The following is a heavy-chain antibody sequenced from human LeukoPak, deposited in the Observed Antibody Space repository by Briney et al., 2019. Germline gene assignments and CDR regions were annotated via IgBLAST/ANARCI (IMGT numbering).Heavy chain of an antibody. V-gene: IGHV3-30*03. D-gene: IGHD6-13*01. Sequence: GGSLRLSCAASGFTFSSYGMHWVRQAPGKGLEWVAVISYDGSNKYYADSVKGRFTISRDNSKNTLYLQMNSLRAEDTAVYYCARVVAAARKAKTNTNWFDPWGQGTLVTVSS. CDR2: ISYDGSNK. J-gene: IGHJ5*02. CDR3: ARVVAAARKAKTNTNWFDP. CDR1: GFTFSSYG.